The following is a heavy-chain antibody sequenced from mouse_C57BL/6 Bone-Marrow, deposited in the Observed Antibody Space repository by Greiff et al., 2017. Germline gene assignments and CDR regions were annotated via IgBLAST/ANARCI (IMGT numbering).Heavy chain of an antibody. D-gene: IGHD2-3*01. CDR2: IDPANGNT. J-gene: IGHJ2*01. Sequence: EVKLQESVAELVRPGASVKLSCTASGFNIKNTYMHWVKQRPEQGLEWIGRIDPANGNTKYAPKFQGKATLTADTSSNTAYLQLSSLTSEDTAIYYCADGYYFGGYFDYWGQGTTLTVSS. V-gene: IGHV14-3*01. CDR3: ADGYYFGGYFDY. CDR1: GFNIKNTY.